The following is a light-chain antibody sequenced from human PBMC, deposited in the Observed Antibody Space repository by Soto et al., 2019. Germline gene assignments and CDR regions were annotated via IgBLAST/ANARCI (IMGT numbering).Light chain of an antibody. V-gene: IGLV2-14*01. CDR3: SSYAGSNNFV. Sequence: QSALTQPASLSGSPGQSITISCTGTSSDIGAYDYVSWFQQHPGKAPKLMISEVNNRPSGVSNRVSASKSGNTASLTVSGLRAEDEADYYCSSYAGSNNFVFGSGTKVTVL. J-gene: IGLJ1*01. CDR2: EVN. CDR1: SSDIGAYDY.